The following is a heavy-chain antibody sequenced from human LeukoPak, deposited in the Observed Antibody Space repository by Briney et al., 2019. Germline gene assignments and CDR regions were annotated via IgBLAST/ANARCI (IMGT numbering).Heavy chain of an antibody. CDR3: ARDVGYYDSGSYYWFDP. CDR2: IYTSGST. V-gene: IGHV4-59*10. CDR1: GGSFSGYY. J-gene: IGHJ5*02. Sequence: SETLSLTCAVYGGSFSGYYWSWIRQPPGKGLEWIGRIYTSGSTNYNPSLKSRVTISVDTSKNQFSLKLSSVTAADTAVYYCARDVGYYDSGSYYWFDPWGQGTLVTVSS. D-gene: IGHD3-10*01.